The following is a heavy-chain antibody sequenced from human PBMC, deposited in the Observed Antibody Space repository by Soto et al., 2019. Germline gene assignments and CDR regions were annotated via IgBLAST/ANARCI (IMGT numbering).Heavy chain of an antibody. Sequence: EVQLVESGGGLIQPGGSLRISCAASGFNVSHNYMSWVRQPPGKGLEWVAIMLSGGRTYYADSVKGRFTISRDNSKNTLYFQMHSLRAEDTAVYYCARDPGHGLDVWGQGTTLIVSS. J-gene: IGHJ6*02. CDR1: GFNVSHNY. D-gene: IGHD1-1*01. CDR2: MLSGGRT. V-gene: IGHV3-53*01. CDR3: ARDPGHGLDV.